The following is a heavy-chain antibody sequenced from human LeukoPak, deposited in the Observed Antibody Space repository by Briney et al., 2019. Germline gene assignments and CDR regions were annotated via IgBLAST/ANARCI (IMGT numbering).Heavy chain of an antibody. J-gene: IGHJ6*04. Sequence: PGGSLRLSCAASGFTFSSYEMNWVRQAPRKGLEWASYISSSGSTIYYADSVKGRFTISRDNAKNSLYLQMNSLRAEDTAVYYCARGQNVLLWFGELGMDVWGKGTTVTVSS. CDR2: ISSSGSTI. CDR1: GFTFSSYE. V-gene: IGHV3-48*03. CDR3: ARGQNVLLWFGELGMDV. D-gene: IGHD3-10*01.